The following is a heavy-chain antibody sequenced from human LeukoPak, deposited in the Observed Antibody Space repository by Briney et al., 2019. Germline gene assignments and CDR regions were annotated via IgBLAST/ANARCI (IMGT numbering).Heavy chain of an antibody. V-gene: IGHV3-48*02. CDR3: ARVHRGYSYGRLDY. Sequence: GGSLRLSCAASGSTFSAYSMNWVRQAPGKGLEWVSYISSSDNTIHYADSVKGRFTISRDNAKNSLYLEMNSLRDEDTAVYYCARVHRGYSYGRLDYWGQGTLVTVSS. D-gene: IGHD5-18*01. J-gene: IGHJ4*02. CDR2: ISSSDNTI. CDR1: GSTFSAYS.